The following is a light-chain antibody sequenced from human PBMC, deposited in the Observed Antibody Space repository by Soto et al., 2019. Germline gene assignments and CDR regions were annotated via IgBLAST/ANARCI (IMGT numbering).Light chain of an antibody. CDR1: NSDLDFYNS. V-gene: IGLV2-14*03. CDR3: SSYTRRTLI. Sequence: QSALTQPASVSGSPGQSITISCTATNSDLDFYNSVSWYQQHPGKAPKLMIYEVYNRPSGVSNRFSGSRSGNTASLTLSGLQAEDEADYYCSSYTRRTLIFGGGTKLTVL. CDR2: EVY. J-gene: IGLJ2*01.